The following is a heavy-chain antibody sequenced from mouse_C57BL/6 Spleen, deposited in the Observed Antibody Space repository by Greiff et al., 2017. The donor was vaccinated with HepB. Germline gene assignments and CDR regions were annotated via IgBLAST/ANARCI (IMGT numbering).Heavy chain of an antibody. CDR2: ISYDGSN. D-gene: IGHD4-1*01. CDR1: GYSITSGYY. V-gene: IGHV3-6*01. Sequence: VQLQQSGPGLVKPSQSLSLTCSVTGYSITSGYYWNWIRQFPGNKLEWMGYISYDGSNNYNPSLKNRISITRDTSKNQFFLKLNSVTTEDTATYYCASLTGSYFDYWGQGTTLTVSS. J-gene: IGHJ2*01. CDR3: ASLTGSYFDY.